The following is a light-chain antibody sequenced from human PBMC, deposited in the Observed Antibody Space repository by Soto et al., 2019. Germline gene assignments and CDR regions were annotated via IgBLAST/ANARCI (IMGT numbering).Light chain of an antibody. CDR2: EVS. V-gene: IGLV2-14*01. Sequence: QSVLTQPASVSGSPGQSITISCTGTSSDVGGYNYVSWYQQHPGKAPKLMIYEVSNRPSGVSNRFYGSKSGNTASLTISGLQAEDEADYYCSSYTSSSKVFGTGTKVTVL. CDR1: SSDVGGYNY. CDR3: SSYTSSSKV. J-gene: IGLJ1*01.